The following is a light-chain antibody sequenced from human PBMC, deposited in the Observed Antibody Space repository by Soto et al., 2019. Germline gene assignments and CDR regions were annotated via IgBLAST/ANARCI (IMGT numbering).Light chain of an antibody. CDR1: QSISSY. CDR3: QQSYSTPPALT. V-gene: IGKV1-39*01. J-gene: IGKJ4*01. CDR2: AAS. Sequence: DIQMTQSPSSLSASVGDRVTITCRASQSISSYLNWYQQKPGKAPKLLIYAASSLQSGVPSRFSGSGSGTDFTITISSLQPEDFATYYCQQSYSTPPALTFGGGTKVEIK.